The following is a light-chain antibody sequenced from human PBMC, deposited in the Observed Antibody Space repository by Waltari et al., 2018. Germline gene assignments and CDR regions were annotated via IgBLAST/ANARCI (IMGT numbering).Light chain of an antibody. CDR2: LNTDGSH. CDR1: SGHRIYA. Sequence: QLVLTQSPSASASLGASVKLTCTLSSGHRIYAIAWPQQQPEKGPPYLMKLNTDGSHSKGDGIPDRFSGSGSGAERYLTISSLQSEDDSDYSCQTWGTGIRVFGGGTKLTAL. J-gene: IGLJ2*01. V-gene: IGLV4-69*01. CDR3: QTWGTGIRV.